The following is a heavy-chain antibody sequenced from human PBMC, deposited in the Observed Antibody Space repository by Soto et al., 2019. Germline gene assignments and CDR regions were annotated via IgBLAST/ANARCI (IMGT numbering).Heavy chain of an antibody. J-gene: IGHJ4*02. CDR1: GGSISSGGYY. CDR2: IYYSGST. D-gene: IGHD1-26*01. CDR3: ATSYEGGATYFDY. Sequence: QVQLQESGPGLVKPSQTLSLTCTVSGGSISSGGYYWSWIRQHPGKGLEWIGYIYYSGSTYYNPSLKSRVTLSVDTSKNQFSLKLSSVTAADTAVYYCATSYEGGATYFDYWGQGTLVTVSS. V-gene: IGHV4-31*03.